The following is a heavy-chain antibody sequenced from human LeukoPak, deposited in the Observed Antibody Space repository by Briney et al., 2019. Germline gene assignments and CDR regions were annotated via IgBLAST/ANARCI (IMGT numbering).Heavy chain of an antibody. Sequence: GGSLRLSCAASGFTFSSYAMSWVRQAPGKGLEWVSAISGSGGSTYYADSVKGRLTISRDNSKNTLYLQMNSLRAEDTAVYYCARDLIYDLYFDYWGQGTLVTVSS. V-gene: IGHV3-23*01. CDR1: GFTFSSYA. CDR2: ISGSGGST. D-gene: IGHD5/OR15-5a*01. J-gene: IGHJ4*02. CDR3: ARDLIYDLYFDY.